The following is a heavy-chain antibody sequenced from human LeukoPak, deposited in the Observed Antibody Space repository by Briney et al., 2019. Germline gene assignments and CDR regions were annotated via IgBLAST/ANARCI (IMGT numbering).Heavy chain of an antibody. D-gene: IGHD2-15*01. Sequence: SETLSLTCTASGVSISSYYWSWIRQPPGKGLEWVGYIYYSGSTNYNPALKSRVTISVDASKNQFSLKLSSVTAADTAVYYCARHIAGHFDYWGQGTLVTVSA. CDR3: ARHIAGHFDY. CDR2: IYYSGST. CDR1: GVSISSYY. V-gene: IGHV4-59*08. J-gene: IGHJ4*02.